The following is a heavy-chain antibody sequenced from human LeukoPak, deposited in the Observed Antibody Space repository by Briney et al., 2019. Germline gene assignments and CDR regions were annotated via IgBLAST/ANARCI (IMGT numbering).Heavy chain of an antibody. Sequence: SETLSLTCTVSGGSISSSSYYWGWIRQPPGKGLEWIGSIYYSGSTYYNPSLKSRVTISVDTSKNQFSLKLSPVTAADTAVYYCALTMVRGVDWGQGTLVTVSS. CDR2: IYYSGST. V-gene: IGHV4-39*01. CDR3: ALTMVRGVD. CDR1: GGSISSSSYY. D-gene: IGHD3-10*01. J-gene: IGHJ4*02.